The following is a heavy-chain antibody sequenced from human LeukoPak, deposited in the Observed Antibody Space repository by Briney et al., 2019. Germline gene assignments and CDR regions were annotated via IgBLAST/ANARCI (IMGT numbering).Heavy chain of an antibody. CDR3: ARGTGDLAP. D-gene: IGHD1-26*01. Sequence: GRSLRLSCAASGFTFSSYPMHWVRQAPGKGLEWVAIISYDGSNKYYADSVKGRFTISRDNSKNTLYLQMNSLRAEDTAVYYCARGTGDLAPWGQGTLVTVSS. V-gene: IGHV3-30-3*01. J-gene: IGHJ5*02. CDR2: ISYDGSNK. CDR1: GFTFSSYP.